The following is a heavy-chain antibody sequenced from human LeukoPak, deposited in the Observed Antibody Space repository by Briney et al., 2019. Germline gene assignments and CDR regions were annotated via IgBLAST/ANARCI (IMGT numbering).Heavy chain of an antibody. V-gene: IGHV3-21*01. CDR3: ARDLWGYADYYYYGMDV. CDR2: ISDSGGAI. Sequence: KPGGSLRLSCAASGFTFSTYALNWVRQAPGKGLEWVSAISDSGGAIYYADSVKGRFTISRDNAKNSLYLQMNSLRAEDTAVYYCARDLWGYADYYYYGMDVWGQGTTVTVSS. CDR1: GFTFSTYA. J-gene: IGHJ6*02. D-gene: IGHD3-16*01.